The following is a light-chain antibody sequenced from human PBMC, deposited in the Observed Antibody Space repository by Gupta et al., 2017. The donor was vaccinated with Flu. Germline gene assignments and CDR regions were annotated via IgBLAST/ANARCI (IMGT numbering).Light chain of an antibody. J-gene: IGKJ2*01. CDR2: KAS. V-gene: IGKV1-5*03. Sequence: GDRVTITCRASQSIFDRLAWYQHKPGRAPKILIHKASTLEPRVPSRFSGSGSGTEFTLTISGLQPDDFATYYCQQYRSSPFTFGQGTKLDIK. CDR3: QQYRSSPFT. CDR1: QSIFDR.